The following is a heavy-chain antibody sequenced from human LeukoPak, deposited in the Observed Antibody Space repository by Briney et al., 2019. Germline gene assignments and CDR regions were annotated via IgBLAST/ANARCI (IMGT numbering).Heavy chain of an antibody. D-gene: IGHD6-19*01. CDR3: ASQSASGWPFDY. V-gene: IGHV3-66*04. CDR1: GFTVSSNY. J-gene: IGHJ4*02. Sequence: GGSLRLSCAASGFTVSSNYMSWVRQAPGRGLEWVSVIYSGGSTYYADSVKGRFTISRDNAKNSLYLQMNSLRAEDTAVYYCASQSASGWPFDYWGQGTLVTVSS. CDR2: IYSGGST.